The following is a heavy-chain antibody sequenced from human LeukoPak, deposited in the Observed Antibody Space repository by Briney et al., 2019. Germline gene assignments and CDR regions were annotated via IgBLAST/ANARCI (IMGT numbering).Heavy chain of an antibody. D-gene: IGHD4-23*01. CDR2: IYYSGST. J-gene: IGHJ5*02. V-gene: IGHV4-59*08. CDR1: GGSFSGYY. Sequence: SETLSLTCAVYGGSFSGYYWSWIRQPPGKGLEWIGYIYYSGSTNYNPSLKSRVTISVDTSKNQFSLKLSSVTAADTAVYYCARGRGTPVAPLTWGQGTLVTVSS. CDR3: ARGRGTPVAPLT.